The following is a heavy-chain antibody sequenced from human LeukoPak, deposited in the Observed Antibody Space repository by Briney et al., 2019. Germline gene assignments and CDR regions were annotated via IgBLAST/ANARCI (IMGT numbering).Heavy chain of an antibody. CDR3: ARLLTTQYYYDSPMDV. Sequence: GESLKISCKGSGYSFTSYWIGWVRQMPGKGLEWMGIIYPGDSDTRYSPSLQGQVTISADKSISTAYLQWSSLKASDTAMYYCARLLTTQYYYDSPMDVWGQGTTVTVSS. CDR1: GYSFTSYW. D-gene: IGHD3-22*01. J-gene: IGHJ6*02. V-gene: IGHV5-51*01. CDR2: IYPGDSDT.